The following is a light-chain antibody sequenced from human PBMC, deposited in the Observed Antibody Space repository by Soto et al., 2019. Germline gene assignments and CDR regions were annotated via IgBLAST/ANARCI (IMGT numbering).Light chain of an antibody. CDR1: QRIATW. V-gene: IGKV1-39*01. Sequence: DIQMTQSPSSLSASVGDRVTITGRASQRIATWLAWYQHQPGSAPKLLIYGASTLQSGVPSRFSGSGSGAEFTLTIDNLQPEDFATYYCQQSYSTPWTFGQGTKVDNK. CDR3: QQSYSTPWT. J-gene: IGKJ1*01. CDR2: GAS.